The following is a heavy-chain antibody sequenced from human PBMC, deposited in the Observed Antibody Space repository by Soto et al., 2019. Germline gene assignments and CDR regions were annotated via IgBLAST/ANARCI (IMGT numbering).Heavy chain of an antibody. J-gene: IGHJ4*01. Sequence: SETLSLTCTVAGCAMSSYDLSWIRQPPNKGLEWIAYVYNSGSTAYNPSLKSRVTISADTSKKQFSLKVSSVTAADTAVYFCARSPRSRATGGIDFWGQG. CDR2: VYNSGST. CDR3: ARSPRSRATGGIDF. CDR1: GCAMSSYD. V-gene: IGHV4-59*12. D-gene: IGHD1-1*01.